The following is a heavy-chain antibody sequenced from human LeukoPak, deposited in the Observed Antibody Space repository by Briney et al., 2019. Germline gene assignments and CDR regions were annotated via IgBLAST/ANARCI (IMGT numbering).Heavy chain of an antibody. CDR3: ARDGITMIVVENDAFDI. V-gene: IGHV3-73*01. CDR2: IRSKANSYAT. CDR1: GFTFSGSA. J-gene: IGHJ3*02. Sequence: GGSLRLSCAASGFTFSGSAMHWVRQASGEGREWGGRIRSKANSYATAYAASVKGSFTIARDDSKNTAYPKMNSLKTEDTAVYYCARDGITMIVVENDAFDIWGQGTMVTVSS. D-gene: IGHD3-22*01.